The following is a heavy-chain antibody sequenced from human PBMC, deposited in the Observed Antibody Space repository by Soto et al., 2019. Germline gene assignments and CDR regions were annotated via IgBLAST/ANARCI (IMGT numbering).Heavy chain of an antibody. CDR3: ASYRSYDFWSGYYNSAAFDI. Sequence: GGSLRLSCAASGFTFSSYAMSWVRQAPGKGLEWVSAISGSGGSTYYADSVKGRFTISRDNSKNTLYLQMNSLRAEDTAVYYCASYRSYDFWSGYYNSAAFDIWGQGTMVTVSS. CDR2: ISGSGGST. CDR1: GFTFSSYA. D-gene: IGHD3-3*01. J-gene: IGHJ3*02. V-gene: IGHV3-23*01.